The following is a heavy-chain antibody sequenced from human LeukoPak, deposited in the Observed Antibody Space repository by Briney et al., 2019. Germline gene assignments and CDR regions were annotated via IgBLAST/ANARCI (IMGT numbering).Heavy chain of an antibody. D-gene: IGHD3-22*01. V-gene: IGHV3-23*01. CDR3: AKDPRLFRIFDH. J-gene: IGHJ4*02. CDR2: ISGSGGST. CDR1: GFTFSSYG. Sequence: PGGSLRLSCAASGFTFSSYGMSWVRQAPGKGLEWVSAISGSGGSTYYADSVKGRFTISRDNSKNTLYLQMNSLRAEDTAVYYCAKDPRLFRIFDHWGQGTLVTVSS.